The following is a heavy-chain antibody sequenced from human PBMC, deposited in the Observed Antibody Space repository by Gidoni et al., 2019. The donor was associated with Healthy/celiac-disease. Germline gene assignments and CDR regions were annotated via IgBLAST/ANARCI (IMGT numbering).Heavy chain of an antibody. V-gene: IGHV1-18*01. CDR3: ARVFVVELNAFDI. Sequence: QVQLVQSGAEVKKPGASVKAPCKASGYTFTSYGISWVRQAPGQGLEWMGWISAYNVNTKYAQKIQGRVTMTTDTSTSTAYMELRSLRSDDTAVYYCARVFVVELNAFDIWGQGTMVTVSS. D-gene: IGHD2-21*01. J-gene: IGHJ3*02. CDR2: ISAYNVNT. CDR1: GYTFTSYG.